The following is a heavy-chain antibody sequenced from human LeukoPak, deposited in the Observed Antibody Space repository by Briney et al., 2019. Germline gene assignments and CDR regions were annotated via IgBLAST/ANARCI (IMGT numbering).Heavy chain of an antibody. CDR1: GFTFSSYG. J-gene: IGHJ6*03. Sequence: PGGSLRLSCAASGFTFSSYGMSWVRQAPGKGLEWVSAIGGSGGSTYYADSVKGRFTISRDNSKNTLYLQMNSLRAEDTAVYYCAKIRSSSGWPNYYYYYYMDVWGKGTTVTVSS. CDR2: IGGSGGST. V-gene: IGHV3-23*01. D-gene: IGHD6-19*01. CDR3: AKIRSSSGWPNYYYYYYMDV.